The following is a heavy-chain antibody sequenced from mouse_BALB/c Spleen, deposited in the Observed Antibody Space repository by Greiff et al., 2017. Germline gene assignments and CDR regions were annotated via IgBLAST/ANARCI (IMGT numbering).Heavy chain of an antibody. CDR1: GYSITSDYA. J-gene: IGHJ3*01. CDR3: ARGGYYGSNPSWFAY. V-gene: IGHV3-2*02. CDR2: ISYSGST. Sequence: EVMLVESGPGLVKPSQSLSLTCTVTGYSITSDYAWNWIRQFPGNKLEWMGYISYSGSTSYNPSLKSRISITRDTSKNQFFLQLNSVTTEDTATYYCARGGYYGSNPSWFAYWCQGTLVTVSA. D-gene: IGHD1-1*01.